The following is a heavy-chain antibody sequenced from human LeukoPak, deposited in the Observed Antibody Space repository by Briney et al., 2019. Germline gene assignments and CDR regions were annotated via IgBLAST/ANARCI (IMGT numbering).Heavy chain of an antibody. Sequence: PSETLSLTCTVSGGSISSYYWSWIRQPRGKGLEWLGYIYYSGSTNYNPSLKSRVTISVDTSKNQFSLKLSSVNAADTAVYYCARGALVVVAANYFDYWGQGTLVTVSS. V-gene: IGHV4-59*01. D-gene: IGHD2-15*01. CDR2: IYYSGST. CDR1: GGSISSYY. CDR3: ARGALVVVAANYFDY. J-gene: IGHJ4*02.